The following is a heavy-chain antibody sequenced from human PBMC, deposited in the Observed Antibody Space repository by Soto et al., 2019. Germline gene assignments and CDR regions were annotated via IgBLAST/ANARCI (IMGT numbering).Heavy chain of an antibody. Sequence: QVQLQQWGAGLLKPSETLSLTCAVYGGSFSGYYWSWIRQPPGKGLEWIGEINHSGSTNYNPSLMRRLPLPVDATNNRIPRKLSSVTAADTAVYYCAGYPYYYHSSGYYHFDYWGQGTLVTVSS. D-gene: IGHD3-22*01. CDR3: AGYPYYYHSSGYYHFDY. J-gene: IGHJ4*02. CDR1: GGSFSGYY. V-gene: IGHV4-34*01. CDR2: INHSGST.